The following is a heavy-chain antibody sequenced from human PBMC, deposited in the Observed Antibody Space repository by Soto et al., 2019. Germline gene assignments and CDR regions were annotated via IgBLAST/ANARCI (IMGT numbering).Heavy chain of an antibody. J-gene: IGHJ4*02. D-gene: IGHD1-26*01. V-gene: IGHV1-8*02. CDR3: ARGVSAGVDY. CDR1: GGTFSSYD. CDR2: MNPNSGNT. Sequence: ASVKVSCKASGGTFSSYDINWVLQATGQGLEWMGWMNPNSGNTGYAQKFQGRVTMTRDTSINTAYMELTTLTSDDTAFYYCARGVSAGVDYWGQGTLVTVSS.